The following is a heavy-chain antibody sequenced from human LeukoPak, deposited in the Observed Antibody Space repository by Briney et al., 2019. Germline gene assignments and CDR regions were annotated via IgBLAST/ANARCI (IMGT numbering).Heavy chain of an antibody. CDR3: ARVRDSSGYYYGDY. J-gene: IGHJ4*02. Sequence: SQTLSLTCTVSGGSISSGSYYWGWVRQPPGKGLEWLATIYHSGSTYYNPSLRSRVTISVDTSKNQFSLKLSSVTAADTAVYYCARVRDSSGYYYGDYWGQGTLVTVSS. CDR1: GGSISSGSYY. CDR2: IYHSGST. V-gene: IGHV4-39*07. D-gene: IGHD3-22*01.